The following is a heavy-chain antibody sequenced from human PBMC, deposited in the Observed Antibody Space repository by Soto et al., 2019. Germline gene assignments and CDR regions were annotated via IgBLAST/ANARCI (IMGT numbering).Heavy chain of an antibody. J-gene: IGHJ5*02. CDR1: GYTLTELS. Sequence: ASAKVSCKVSGYTLTELSMHWVRQAPGKGLEWMGGFDPEDGETIYAQKFQGRVTMTEDTSTDTAYMELSSLRSEDTAVYYCATLPKYCSGGSCYSSPNWFDPWGQGTLVTVSS. CDR3: ATLPKYCSGGSCYSSPNWFDP. V-gene: IGHV1-24*01. CDR2: FDPEDGET. D-gene: IGHD2-15*01.